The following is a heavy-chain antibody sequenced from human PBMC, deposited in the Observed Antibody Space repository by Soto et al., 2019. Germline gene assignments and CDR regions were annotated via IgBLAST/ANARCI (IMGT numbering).Heavy chain of an antibody. J-gene: IGHJ5*02. V-gene: IGHV5-51*01. D-gene: IGHD3-9*01. CDR2: IYPGDSKT. CDR3: ARYMYYDILTGQRA. Sequence: GESLKISCKGSGYTFSNYWIGWVRQMPGKGLEWMGIIYPGDSKTKYRPSFQGQVTISADKSISTAYLQWSSLKASDTAIYYCARYMYYDILTGQRAWGQGTLVTVSS. CDR1: GYTFSNYW.